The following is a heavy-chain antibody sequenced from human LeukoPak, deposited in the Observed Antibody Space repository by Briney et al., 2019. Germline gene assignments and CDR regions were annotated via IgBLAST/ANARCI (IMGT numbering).Heavy chain of an antibody. CDR2: IIPIFGTA. CDR3: ARVHPQGIEDVDTAMANWFDP. D-gene: IGHD5-18*01. J-gene: IGHJ5*02. V-gene: IGHV1-69*01. CDR1: GGTFSSYA. Sequence: SVKVPCKASGGTFSSYAISWVRQAPGQGLEWMGGIIPIFGTANYAQKFQGRVTITADESTSTAYMELSSLRSEDTAVYYCARVHPQGIEDVDTAMANWFDPWGQGTLVTVSS.